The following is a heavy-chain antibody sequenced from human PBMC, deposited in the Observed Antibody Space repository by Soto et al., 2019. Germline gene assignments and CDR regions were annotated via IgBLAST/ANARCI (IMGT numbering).Heavy chain of an antibody. V-gene: IGHV1-69*13. D-gene: IGHD3-3*01. Sequence: GASVKVSCKASGGTFSSYAISWVRQAPGQGLEWMGGIIPIFGTANYAQKFQGRVTITADESTSTAYMELSSLRSEDTAVYYCARGRPNVFWSGHPDAFAIWGQGTMVTVSS. CDR3: ARGRPNVFWSGHPDAFAI. J-gene: IGHJ3*02. CDR1: GGTFSSYA. CDR2: IIPIFGTA.